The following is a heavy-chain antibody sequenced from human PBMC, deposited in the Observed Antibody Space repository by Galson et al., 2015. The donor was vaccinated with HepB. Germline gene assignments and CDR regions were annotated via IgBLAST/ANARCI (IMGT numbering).Heavy chain of an antibody. Sequence: SVKVSCKVSGYTLTELSMHWVRQAPGKGLEWMGGFDPEDGETIYAQKFQGRVTMTEDTSTDTAYMELSSLRSEDTAVYYCATEYEAAAGRNWFDPWGQGTLVTVSS. V-gene: IGHV1-24*01. CDR2: FDPEDGET. J-gene: IGHJ5*02. CDR3: ATEYEAAAGRNWFDP. D-gene: IGHD6-13*01. CDR1: GYTLTELS.